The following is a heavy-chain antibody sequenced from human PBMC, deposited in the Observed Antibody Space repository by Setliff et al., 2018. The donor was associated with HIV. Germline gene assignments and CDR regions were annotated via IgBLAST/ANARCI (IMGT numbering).Heavy chain of an antibody. CDR1: GFTFSNKN. CDR2: ISSSGSHI. Sequence: GGSLRLSCAGSGFTFSNKNMNWVRQAPGKGLEWISYISSSGSHIYYADSVKGRFIISRDNAKNSLYLQMNSLRGEDTAVYYCTTCTAWYPGIFDCWGQGTLVTVSS. J-gene: IGHJ4*02. CDR3: TTCTAWYPGIFDC. D-gene: IGHD6-13*01. V-gene: IGHV3-21*05.